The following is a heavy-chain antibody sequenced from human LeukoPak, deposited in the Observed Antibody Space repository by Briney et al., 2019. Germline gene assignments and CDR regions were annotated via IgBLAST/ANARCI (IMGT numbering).Heavy chain of an antibody. V-gene: IGHV3-30*18. D-gene: IGHD6-19*01. Sequence: GQSLTLACPAYALTFSTNGMQWDRQAPGKGLEWEAVISYDGSNKIYADSVKGRFTLGTDHSKKPPWMQANRLRAEDTGVYYCAKDLSSGARRAYWGQGTLVTVSS. CDR1: ALTFSTNG. CDR3: AKDLSSGARRAY. CDR2: ISYDGSNK. J-gene: IGHJ4*02.